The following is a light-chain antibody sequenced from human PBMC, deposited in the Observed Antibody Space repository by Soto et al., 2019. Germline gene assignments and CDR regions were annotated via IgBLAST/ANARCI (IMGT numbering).Light chain of an antibody. V-gene: IGKV4-1*01. J-gene: IGKJ2*01. Sequence: DIVMTQSPESLAVSLGERATINCKSSQSVLYSSNNMNYLAWYQQKPGQPPKLVINWASTRESGVPDRISGSGSGTDFTLTISSLQAEDVAVYYCQQYYSIPPAFGQGTKLEIK. CDR2: WAS. CDR3: QQYYSIPPA. CDR1: QSVLYSSNNMNY.